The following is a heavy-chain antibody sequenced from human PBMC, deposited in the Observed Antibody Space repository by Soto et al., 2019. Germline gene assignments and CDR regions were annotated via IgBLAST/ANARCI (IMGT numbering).Heavy chain of an antibody. D-gene: IGHD3-22*01. Sequence: EVQLLESGGGLVQPGGSLRLSCVASGFTFSSYAMSWVRQAPGKGLDWVSAISGSGGSTYYADSVKGQFTLSRDNSKNTLYLHMNSLRAEDTAVYYCAKGSSGSRPYYFDNWGQGTLVTVSS. J-gene: IGHJ4*02. CDR3: AKGSSGSRPYYFDN. V-gene: IGHV3-23*01. CDR2: ISGSGGST. CDR1: GFTFSSYA.